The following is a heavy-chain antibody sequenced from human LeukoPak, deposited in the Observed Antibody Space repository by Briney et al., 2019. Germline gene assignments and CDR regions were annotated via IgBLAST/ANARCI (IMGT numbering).Heavy chain of an antibody. Sequence: TGGSLRLSCAASGFTFSSYSMNRVRQAPGKGLEWVAVISYDGSNKYYADSVKGRFTISRDNSKNTLYLQMNSLRAEDTAVYYCARAGMVRGVMGYWGQGTLVTVSS. CDR1: GFTFSSYS. D-gene: IGHD3-10*01. V-gene: IGHV3-30*03. J-gene: IGHJ4*02. CDR2: ISYDGSNK. CDR3: ARAGMVRGVMGY.